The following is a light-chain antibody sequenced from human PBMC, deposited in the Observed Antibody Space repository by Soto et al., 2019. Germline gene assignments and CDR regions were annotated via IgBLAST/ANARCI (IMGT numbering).Light chain of an antibody. V-gene: IGLV2-14*03. J-gene: IGLJ3*02. CDR1: TSDIGAFNY. Sequence: QSVLTQPASVSGSPGQSITISCTGTTSDIGAFNYVSWYQQHPGKVPELIIYDVTNRPSGVSNRFSGSKSGSTASLTISGLQAEDEADYYCSSYTRDYAVLFGGGTKVTVL. CDR2: DVT. CDR3: SSYTRDYAVL.